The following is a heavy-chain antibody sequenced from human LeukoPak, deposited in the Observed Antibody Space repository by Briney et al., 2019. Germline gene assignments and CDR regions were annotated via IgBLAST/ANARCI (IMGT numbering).Heavy chain of an antibody. CDR1: GYSFTSYW. D-gene: IGHD3-10*01. J-gene: IGHJ6*03. CDR3: ARHSAYYGSGSYYYYYYMDV. CDR2: IYPGDSDT. Sequence: GESLKISCKGSGYSFTSYWIGWVRQMPGKGLEWMGIIYPGDSDTRYSPPFQGQVTISADKSISTAYLQWSSLKASDTAMYYCARHSAYYGSGSYYYYYYMDVWGKGTTVTVSS. V-gene: IGHV5-51*01.